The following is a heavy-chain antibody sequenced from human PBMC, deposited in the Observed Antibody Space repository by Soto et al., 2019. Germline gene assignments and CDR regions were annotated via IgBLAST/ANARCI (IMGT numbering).Heavy chain of an antibody. D-gene: IGHD3-3*01. J-gene: IGHJ6*02. Sequence: GASVKVSCKASGGTFSSYAISWVRQAPGQGLEWMGGIIPIFGTANYAQKFQGRVTITADKSTSTAYMELSSLRSEDTAVYYCARENITIFGVVINPTYDYYSMDVWGQGTTVTVSS. CDR2: IIPIFGTA. V-gene: IGHV1-69*06. CDR1: GGTFSSYA. CDR3: ARENITIFGVVINPTYDYYSMDV.